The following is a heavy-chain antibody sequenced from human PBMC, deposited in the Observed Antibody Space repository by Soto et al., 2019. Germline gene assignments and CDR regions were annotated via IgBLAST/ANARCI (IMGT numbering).Heavy chain of an antibody. V-gene: IGHV3-21*01. Sequence: GGSLRLSCAASGFSFSDYSVNWVRQAPGKGLEWVSSIRSSTSYIYYADSVKGRFTISRDNAKNSLYLQMNSLRAEDTAVYFCARFSIVSRRDYYYGMDVCDQGPTGTVFS. CDR3: ARFSIVSRRDYYYGMDV. J-gene: IGHJ6*02. CDR1: GFSFSDYS. CDR2: IRSSTSYI. D-gene: IGHD1-26*01.